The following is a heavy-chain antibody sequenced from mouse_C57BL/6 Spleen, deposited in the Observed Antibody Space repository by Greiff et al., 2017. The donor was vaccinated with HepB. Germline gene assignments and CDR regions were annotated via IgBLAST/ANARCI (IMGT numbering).Heavy chain of an antibody. CDR2: IWSGGST. Sequence: VQVVESGPGLVQPSQSLSITCTVSGFSLTSYGVHWVRQSPGKGLEWLGVIWSGGSTDYNAAFISRLSISKDNSKSQVFFKMNSLQADDTAIYYCARSGYGSSYRYFDVWGTGTTVTVSS. CDR1: GFSLTSYG. V-gene: IGHV2-2*01. J-gene: IGHJ1*03. CDR3: ARSGYGSSYRYFDV. D-gene: IGHD1-1*01.